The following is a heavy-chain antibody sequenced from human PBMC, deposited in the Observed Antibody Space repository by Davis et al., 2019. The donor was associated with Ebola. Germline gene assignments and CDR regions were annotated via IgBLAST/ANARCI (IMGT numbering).Heavy chain of an antibody. CDR3: ARLQYDFWSGPFDY. Sequence: MPSETLSLTCTVSGGSISNYYWSWIRQPPGKGLEWIGYIYYSGITYYNPSLKSRVTISVDTSKNQFSLKLSSVTAADTAVYYCARLQYDFWSGPFDYWGQGTLVTVSS. D-gene: IGHD3-3*01. CDR1: GGSISNYY. CDR2: IYYSGIT. J-gene: IGHJ4*02. V-gene: IGHV4-59*08.